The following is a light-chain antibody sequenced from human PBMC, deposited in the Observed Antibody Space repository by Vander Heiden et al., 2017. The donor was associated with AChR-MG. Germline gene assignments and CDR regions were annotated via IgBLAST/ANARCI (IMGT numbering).Light chain of an antibody. CDR3: QQYNNWPYT. CDR2: GAS. J-gene: IGKJ2*01. CDR1: QSVSTN. Sequence: EIVMTQSPATLSVSPGERATLSCRASQSVSTNLAWYQQKPGQAPRLLMYGASTRATGIPARFSGSGSGTEFTLIISRLQSEDFAVYYCQQYNNWPYTFGQGTKLEIK. V-gene: IGKV3-15*01.